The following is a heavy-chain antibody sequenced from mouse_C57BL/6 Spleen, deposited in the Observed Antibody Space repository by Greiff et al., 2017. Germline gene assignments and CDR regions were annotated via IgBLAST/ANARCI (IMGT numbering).Heavy chain of an antibody. J-gene: IGHJ2*01. V-gene: IGHV3-6*01. CDR2: ISYDGSN. CDR3: ARRGGITTVVAPFDY. Sequence: VQLQQSGPGLVKPSQSLSLTCSVTGYSITSGYYWNWIRQFPGNKLEWMGYISYDGSNNYNPSLKNRISITRDTSKNQFFLKLNSVTTEDTATYYCARRGGITTVVAPFDYWGQGTTLTVSS. CDR1: GYSITSGYY. D-gene: IGHD1-1*01.